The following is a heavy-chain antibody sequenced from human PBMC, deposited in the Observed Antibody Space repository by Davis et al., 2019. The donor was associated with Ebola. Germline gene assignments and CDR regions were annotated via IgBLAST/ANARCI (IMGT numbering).Heavy chain of an antibody. CDR1: GFNVGSNY. Sequence: GESLKISCAASGFNVGSNYMSWVRQAPGKGLEWVSVIYRGGDIYYADSVRGRFTISRDNSKNTVYLQMNSLRAEDTAVYYCARGDGYNFFCHWGQGTLVTVSS. CDR2: IYRGGDI. CDR3: ARGDGYNFFCH. D-gene: IGHD5-24*01. J-gene: IGHJ1*01. V-gene: IGHV3-53*01.